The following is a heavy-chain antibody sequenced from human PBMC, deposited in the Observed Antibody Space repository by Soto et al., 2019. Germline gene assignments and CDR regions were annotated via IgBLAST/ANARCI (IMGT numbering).Heavy chain of an antibody. D-gene: IGHD4-17*01. J-gene: IGHJ5*02. CDR3: ARGRESDYVGWFDP. CDR2: IYYSGST. V-gene: IGHV4-31*03. Sequence: SETLSLTCTVSGGSISSGGYYWSWIRQHPGKGLEWIGYIYYSGSTYYNPSLKSRVTISVDTSKNQFSLKLSSVTAADTAVYYCARGRESDYVGWFDPWGQGTLVTSPQ. CDR1: GGSISSGGYY.